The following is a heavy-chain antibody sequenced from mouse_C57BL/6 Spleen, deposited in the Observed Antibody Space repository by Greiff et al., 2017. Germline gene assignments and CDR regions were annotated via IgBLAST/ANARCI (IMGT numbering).Heavy chain of an antibody. D-gene: IGHD3-1*01. J-gene: IGHJ2*01. V-gene: IGHV1-52*01. Sequence: VQLQQPGAELVRPGSSVKLSCKASGYTFTSYWMHWVKQRPIQGLEWIGNIDPSDSETHYNQKFKDKATLTVDKSSSTAYMQRSSLTSEDSAVYYCARGGTGTLDDWGQGTTLTVSS. CDR3: ARGGTGTLDD. CDR1: GYTFTSYW. CDR2: IDPSDSET.